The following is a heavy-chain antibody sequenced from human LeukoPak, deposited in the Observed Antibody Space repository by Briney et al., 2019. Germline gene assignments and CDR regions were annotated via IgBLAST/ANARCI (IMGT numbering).Heavy chain of an antibody. CDR1: GYTFTSYD. CDR3: ARGQPYYDILTGYPRPEYFQH. CDR2: IIPIFGTA. D-gene: IGHD3-9*01. J-gene: IGHJ1*01. Sequence: GASVKVSCKASGYTFTSYDINWVRQATGQGLEWMGRIIPIFGTANYAQKFQGRVTITTDESTSTAYMELSSLRSEDTAVYYCARGQPYYDILTGYPRPEYFQHWGQGTLVTVSS. V-gene: IGHV1-69*05.